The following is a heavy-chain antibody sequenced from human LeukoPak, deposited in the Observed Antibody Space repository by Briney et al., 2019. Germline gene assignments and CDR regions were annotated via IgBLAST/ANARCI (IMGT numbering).Heavy chain of an antibody. D-gene: IGHD2-2*01. CDR3: GKDLGSSARYLDRVDY. V-gene: IGHV3-33*06. J-gene: IGHJ4*02. Sequence: GGSLRLSCGASGFAFSSHGMHWVRQAPGKGLEWLTIIWYDGSEKYYADSVKGRFTVSRDNSKNTVYLQMNRLRAEDTAVYYCGKDLGSSARYLDRVDYWGQGTLVTVSS. CDR2: IWYDGSEK. CDR1: GFAFSSHG.